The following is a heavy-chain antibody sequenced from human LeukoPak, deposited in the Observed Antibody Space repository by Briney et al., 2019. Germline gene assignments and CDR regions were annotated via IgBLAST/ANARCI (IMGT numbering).Heavy chain of an antibody. J-gene: IGHJ4*02. D-gene: IGHD1-26*01. Sequence: VGSLRLSSAASGVSSSDAWMSWVRQAPGRGVEWVGRIKSKTDGGTTDYAAPVKGRFTISRDDSKNTLYLQMNSLKTEDTAVYYCTTVISGSYLFDYWGQGTLVTVSS. CDR1: GVSSSDAW. CDR2: IKSKTDGGTT. V-gene: IGHV3-15*01. CDR3: TTVISGSYLFDY.